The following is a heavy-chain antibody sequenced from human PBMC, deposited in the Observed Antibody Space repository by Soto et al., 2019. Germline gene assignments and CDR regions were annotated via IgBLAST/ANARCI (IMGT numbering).Heavy chain of an antibody. Sequence: GGSLRLSCAASGFTFSSYAMSWVRQAPGKGLEWVSAISGSGGGTYFADSVKSRFTISRDNSKNTLYLQMNSLRAEHTAVYYCAKEGYTYYYDTSGPYWGQGTLVTVSS. CDR2: ISGSGGGT. CDR3: AKEGYTYYYDTSGPY. J-gene: IGHJ4*02. CDR1: GFTFSSYA. V-gene: IGHV3-23*01. D-gene: IGHD3-22*01.